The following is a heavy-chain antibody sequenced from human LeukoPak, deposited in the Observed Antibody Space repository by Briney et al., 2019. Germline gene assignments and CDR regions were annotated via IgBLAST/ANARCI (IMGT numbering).Heavy chain of an antibody. J-gene: IGHJ6*03. D-gene: IGHD6-25*01. CDR1: GGSISSYY. Sequence: PSETLSLTCTVSGGSISSYYWSWIRQPPGKGLEWIGYIYYSGSTNYNPSLKSRVTISVDTSKNQFSLKLSSVTAADTAVYYCARDLSGQSGAAAGREDYYYYYMDVWGKGTTVTVSS. CDR3: ARDLSGQSGAAAGREDYYYYYMDV. CDR2: IYYSGST. V-gene: IGHV4-59*01.